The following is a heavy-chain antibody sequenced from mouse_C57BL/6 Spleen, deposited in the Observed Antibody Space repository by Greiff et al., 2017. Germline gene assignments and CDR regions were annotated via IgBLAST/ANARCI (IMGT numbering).Heavy chain of an antibody. CDR1: GYTFTDYY. J-gene: IGHJ2*01. CDR2: INPNNGGT. Sequence: VQLQQSGPELVKPGASVKISCKASGYTFTDYYMNWVKQSHGKSLEWIGDINPNNGGTSYNQKFKGKATLTVDKSSSTAYMELRSLTSEDSAVYYCAEETGTGWGQGTTLTVSS. D-gene: IGHD4-1*01. CDR3: AEETGTG. V-gene: IGHV1-26*01.